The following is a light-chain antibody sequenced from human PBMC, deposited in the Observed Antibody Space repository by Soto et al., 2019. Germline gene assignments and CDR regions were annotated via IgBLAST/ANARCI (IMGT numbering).Light chain of an antibody. V-gene: IGKV3-20*01. J-gene: IGKJ1*01. CDR3: QYYDTFRT. CDR2: GAS. CDR1: QSVSRNY. Sequence: EIGLTQSPGTLSLSPGGRATLSCRASQSVSRNYVAWYQQKPGQAPRLLIYGASSRASGIPDRFSGSGSGTDFTLTVSRLEPEDFAVYYCQYYDTFRTFGQGTKVDIK.